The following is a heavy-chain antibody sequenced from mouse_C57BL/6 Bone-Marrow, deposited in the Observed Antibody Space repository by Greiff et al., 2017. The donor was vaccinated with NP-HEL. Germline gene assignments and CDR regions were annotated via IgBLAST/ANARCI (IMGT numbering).Heavy chain of an antibody. Sequence: EVHLVESGGDLVKPGGSLKLSCAASGFTFSSYGMSWVRQTPDKRLEWVATISSGGSYTYYPDSVKGRFTISRDNAKNTLYLQMSSLKSEDTAMYYCARHDYGYYAMDYWGQGTSVTVSS. D-gene: IGHD2-4*01. CDR3: ARHDYGYYAMDY. CDR2: ISSGGSYT. V-gene: IGHV5-6*01. J-gene: IGHJ4*01. CDR1: GFTFSSYG.